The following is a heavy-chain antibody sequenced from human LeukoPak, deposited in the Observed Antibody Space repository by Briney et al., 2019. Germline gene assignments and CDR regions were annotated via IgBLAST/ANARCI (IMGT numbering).Heavy chain of an antibody. CDR1: GFTFGDYA. CDR2: IRSKAYGGTR. Sequence: GGSLRLSCTASGFTFGDYAMSWLRQAPGKGLEGGGFIRSKAYGGTREYAASVKGRFTISRDDSKSIAYLQMTSLKTEDTAVYYCTRARQGYYDSSGYYFQFQHWGQGTLVTVSS. D-gene: IGHD3-22*01. V-gene: IGHV3-49*03. CDR3: TRARQGYYDSSGYYFQFQH. J-gene: IGHJ1*01.